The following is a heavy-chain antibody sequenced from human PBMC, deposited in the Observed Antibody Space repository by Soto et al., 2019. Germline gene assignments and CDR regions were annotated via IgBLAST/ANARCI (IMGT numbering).Heavy chain of an antibody. J-gene: IGHJ4*02. CDR1: GYSISSGYY. Sequence: SETLSLTCAVSGYSISSGYYWGWIRQPPGKGLEWIGSIYHSGTASQNPPLRSRITISGDTSRNQFSLNLRSVTAADSGVYYCAKLVRDDVPRSDLDHWGQGTLVTVSS. CDR2: IYHSGTA. CDR3: AKLVRDDVPRSDLDH. V-gene: IGHV4-38-2*01. D-gene: IGHD2-21*01.